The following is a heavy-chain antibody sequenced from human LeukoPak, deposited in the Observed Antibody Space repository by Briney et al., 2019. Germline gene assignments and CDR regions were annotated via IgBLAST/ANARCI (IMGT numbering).Heavy chain of an antibody. J-gene: IGHJ4*02. CDR2: IWNDGNRK. V-gene: IGHV3-33*01. CDR3: ARISGTYYNDY. CDR1: GFTFSYYG. Sequence: GRSLRLSCAASGFTFSYYGMNWVRQAPGKGLEWVAVIWNDGNRKYYADSVRGRFSVSKDNSNNTVPLQMNSLRVEDTAVYYCARISGTYYNDYWGQGTPVSVSS. D-gene: IGHD3-10*01.